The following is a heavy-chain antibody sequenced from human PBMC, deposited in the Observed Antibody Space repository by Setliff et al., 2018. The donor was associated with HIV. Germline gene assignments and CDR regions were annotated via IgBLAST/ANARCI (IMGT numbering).Heavy chain of an antibody. CDR2: IYSTGDT. D-gene: IGHD3-22*01. CDR1: GGSISNFY. V-gene: IGHV4-4*07. J-gene: IGHJ4*02. Sequence: SETLSLTCSVSGGSISNFYWSWIRPPPGKGLEWVGHIYSTGDTNYNPSLKSRVTLSADTSENQLSLSLTSVTAADTAVYYCARVRLTMIMMVDYFDQWGQGTLVTVSS. CDR3: ARVRLTMIMMVDYFDQ.